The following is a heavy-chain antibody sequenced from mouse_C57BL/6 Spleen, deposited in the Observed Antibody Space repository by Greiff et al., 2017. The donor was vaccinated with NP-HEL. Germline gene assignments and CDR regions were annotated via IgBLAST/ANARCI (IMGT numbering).Heavy chain of an antibody. CDR2: ISYDGSN. D-gene: IGHD1-1*01. V-gene: IGHV3-6*01. CDR3: ARRDYGSSLDYYAMDY. J-gene: IGHJ4*01. CDR1: GYSITSGYY. Sequence: EVQLQESGPGLVKPSQSLSLTCSVTGYSITSGYYWNWIRQFPGNKLEWMGYISYDGSNNYNPSLKNRISITRDTSKNQFFLKLNSVTTEDTATYYCARRDYGSSLDYYAMDYWGQGTSVTVSS.